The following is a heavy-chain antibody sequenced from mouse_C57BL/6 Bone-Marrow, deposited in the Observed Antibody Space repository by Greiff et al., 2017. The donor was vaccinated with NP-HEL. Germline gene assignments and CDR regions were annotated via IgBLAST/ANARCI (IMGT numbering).Heavy chain of an antibody. Sequence: QVQLKESGAELARPGASVKLSCKASGYTFTSYGISWVQQRTGQGLEWIGEIYPRSGTTYYNEKFKGKATLTADKSSSTAYMELRSLTSEDSAVYFCARRGYYYGSSYYWYFDVWGTGTTVTVSS. D-gene: IGHD1-1*01. CDR1: GYTFTSYG. J-gene: IGHJ1*03. CDR2: IYPRSGTT. CDR3: ARRGYYYGSSYYWYFDV. V-gene: IGHV1-81*01.